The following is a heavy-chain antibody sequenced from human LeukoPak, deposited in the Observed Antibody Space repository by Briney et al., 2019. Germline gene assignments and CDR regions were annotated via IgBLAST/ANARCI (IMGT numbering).Heavy chain of an antibody. Sequence: SETLSLTCTVSGYSISSGYYWGWIRQPPGKGLEWIGSMYHSGSTYYNPSLKSRVTISVDTSKNQFSLKLTSVTAADTAVYYCARHPSGRMWLQQGGWFDPWGQGTLVTVSS. CDR2: MYHSGST. CDR3: ARHPSGRMWLQQGGWFDP. D-gene: IGHD5-24*01. V-gene: IGHV4-38-2*02. CDR1: GYSISSGYY. J-gene: IGHJ5*02.